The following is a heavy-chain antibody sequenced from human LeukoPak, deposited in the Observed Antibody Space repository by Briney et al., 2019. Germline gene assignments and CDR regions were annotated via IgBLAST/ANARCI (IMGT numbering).Heavy chain of an antibody. J-gene: IGHJ3*02. CDR3: AKDDRQWLSWGMGGPFDI. V-gene: IGHV3-30*18. Sequence: PGGSLRLSCAASGFTFSTYGMHWVRQAPGKGLEWVAVISYDGSDKYYADSVKGRFTISRDNSKNTLYLQMNSLRAEDTAVYYCAKDDRQWLSWGMGGPFDIWGQGTMVTVSS. CDR2: ISYDGSDK. D-gene: IGHD6-19*01. CDR1: GFTFSTYG.